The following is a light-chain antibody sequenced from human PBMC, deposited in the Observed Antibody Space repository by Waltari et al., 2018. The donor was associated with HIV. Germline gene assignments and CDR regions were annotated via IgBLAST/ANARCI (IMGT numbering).Light chain of an antibody. V-gene: IGKV2-28*01. CDR2: LAS. Sequence: DILISQSPRSLSVTPGESASISCWATASLLHGNNKRNYIDWYFHRPGQTPRLLIYLASSRASGVPARFACIGSGTNFTLRITKVAPEDVGTYYCLQGLRAPFAFGQGT. CDR3: LQGLRAPFA. J-gene: IGKJ2*01. CDR1: ASLLHGNNKRNY.